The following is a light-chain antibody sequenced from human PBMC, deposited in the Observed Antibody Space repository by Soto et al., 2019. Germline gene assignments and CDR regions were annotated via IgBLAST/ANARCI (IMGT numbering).Light chain of an antibody. Sequence: EIVTTQSPATLSVSPLERATLSCRASQSVSSNLAWYQQKPGQAPRLLIYGASTRATGIPARFSGSGSGAEFTLTISSLQSEDFAVYYCQQYNNWPRTFGQGTKVDIK. J-gene: IGKJ1*01. V-gene: IGKV3-15*01. CDR3: QQYNNWPRT. CDR1: QSVSSN. CDR2: GAS.